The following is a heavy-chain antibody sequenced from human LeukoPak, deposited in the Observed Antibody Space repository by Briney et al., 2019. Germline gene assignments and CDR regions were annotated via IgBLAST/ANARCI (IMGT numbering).Heavy chain of an antibody. J-gene: IGHJ5*02. CDR3: ARRRTLGVNGGCCWFDP. V-gene: IGHV4-4*09. CDR2: IHTSGST. D-gene: IGHD3-16*01. CDR1: GGSISSYY. Sequence: PPETLSLTCTVSGGSISSYYWSWIRQPPGKGLERIGYIHTSGSTNYNPTLKSRVTISVDTSKNQFSLKLSSVTAADTAVYYCARRRTLGVNGGCCWFDPWGQGTLVTVSS.